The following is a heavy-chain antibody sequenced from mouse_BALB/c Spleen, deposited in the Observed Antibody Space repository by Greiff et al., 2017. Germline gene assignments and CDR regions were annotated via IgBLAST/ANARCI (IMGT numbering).Heavy chain of an antibody. CDR1: GYTFTSYV. CDR3: ASGGTTVGGAMDY. Sequence: EVQLQQSGPELVKPGASVKMSCKASGYTFTSYVMHWVKQKPGQGLEWIGYINPYNDGTKYNEKFKGKATLTSDKSSSTAYMELSSLTSEDSAVYYCASGGTTVGGAMDYWGQGTSVTVSS. D-gene: IGHD1-1*01. CDR2: INPYNDGT. J-gene: IGHJ4*01. V-gene: IGHV1-14*01.